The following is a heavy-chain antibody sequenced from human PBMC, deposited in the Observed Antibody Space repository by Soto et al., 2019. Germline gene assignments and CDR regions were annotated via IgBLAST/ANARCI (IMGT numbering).Heavy chain of an antibody. J-gene: IGHJ4*02. D-gene: IGHD6-19*01. Sequence: SETLSLTCAVSGGSISGSSWWSWIRQSPGKGLEWIGEIYHSGSTNYNPSLKSRVSISVDTSKNQFSLEINSVTASDTAIYYCARDPGRAVALDWGEGTRVTVS. V-gene: IGHV4-4*02. CDR3: ARDPGRAVALD. CDR2: IYHSGST. CDR1: GGSISGSSW.